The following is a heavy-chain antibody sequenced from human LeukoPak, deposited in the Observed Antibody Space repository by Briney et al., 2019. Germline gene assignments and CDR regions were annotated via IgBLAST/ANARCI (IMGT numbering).Heavy chain of an antibody. Sequence: GASVKVSCKASGGTFSSYAISWVRQAPGQGLEWMGGIIPIFGTANYAQKFQGRVTITADESTSTAYMELSSLRSEDTAVYYCARGEKIAAAGADYYYYGMDVWGQGTTVTVSS. J-gene: IGHJ6*02. V-gene: IGHV1-69*01. CDR1: GGTFSSYA. CDR2: IIPIFGTA. CDR3: ARGEKIAAAGADYYYYGMDV. D-gene: IGHD6-13*01.